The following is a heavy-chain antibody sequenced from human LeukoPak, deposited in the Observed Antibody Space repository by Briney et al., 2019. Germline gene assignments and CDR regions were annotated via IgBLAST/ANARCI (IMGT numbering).Heavy chain of an antibody. CDR3: ARNRDGYNSFDY. D-gene: IGHD5-24*01. Sequence: PSQTLSLTCTVSGGSINNGGYYWSWIRQHPGKDLEWIGYIYYSGSSYYSPSLRSRVTISVDKSKNHFSLKLSSVTAADTAVYYCARNRDGYNSFDYWGQGTLVTVSS. CDR1: GGSINNGGYY. V-gene: IGHV4-31*03. CDR2: IYYSGSS. J-gene: IGHJ4*02.